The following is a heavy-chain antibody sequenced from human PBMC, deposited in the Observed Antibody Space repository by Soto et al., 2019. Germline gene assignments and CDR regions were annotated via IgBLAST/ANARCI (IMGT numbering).Heavy chain of an antibody. Sequence: LRLSCAASGFTFGNYWMSWVRQAPGKGPEWVANIKQDGSERNYVDSVKGRFTISRDNAENSLYLQMNSLRVEDTGVYYCASARHIGPWGQGTLVTVSS. V-gene: IGHV3-7*01. CDR1: GFTFGNYW. CDR3: ASARHIGP. CDR2: IKQDGSER. J-gene: IGHJ5*02. D-gene: IGHD2-21*01.